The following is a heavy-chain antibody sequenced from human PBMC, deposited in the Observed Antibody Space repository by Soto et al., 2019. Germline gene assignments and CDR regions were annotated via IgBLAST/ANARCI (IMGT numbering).Heavy chain of an antibody. CDR1: GDSVSSNSAA. Sequence: SQTLSLTCAISGDSVSSNSAAWNWIRQSPSRGLEWLGRTYYRSKWYNDYAVSVKSRITINPDTSKNQFSLQLNSVTPEDTAVYYCARAYYYDSSGYYYCDYWGQGTLVTVSS. CDR3: ARAYYYDSSGYYYCDY. D-gene: IGHD3-22*01. V-gene: IGHV6-1*01. J-gene: IGHJ4*02. CDR2: TYYRSKWYN.